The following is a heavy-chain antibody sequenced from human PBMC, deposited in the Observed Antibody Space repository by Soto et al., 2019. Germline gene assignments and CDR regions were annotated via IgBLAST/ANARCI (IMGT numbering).Heavy chain of an antibody. J-gene: IGHJ1*01. Sequence: QVQLQESGPGLVKPSETLSLTCTVSGGSINSFYWTWIRQPAGKGLEWIGSIYSTGSTYYNPYLPCRVLMSFDTSKNQFSLDLSSVNAADTAIYYCARDEGYFYGSESSPGYFQFWCPGTQVSVSS. V-gene: IGHV4-4*07. CDR1: GGSINSFY. D-gene: IGHD3-10*01. CDR3: ARDEGYFYGSESSPGYFQF. CDR2: IYSTGST.